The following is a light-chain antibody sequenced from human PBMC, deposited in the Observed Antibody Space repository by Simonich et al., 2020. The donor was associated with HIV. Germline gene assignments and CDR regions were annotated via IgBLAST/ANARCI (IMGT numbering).Light chain of an antibody. CDR2: WAS. Sequence: DIFMTQSQDSLAVSLVERATINCNSIRNVLYTSNNKNSSAWYKQKPGQPPKLLIYWASTRESWVPDRFSASGSGTDFTLTISSLQAEDVAVYYCQQYYSTPPTFGQGTKVEIK. J-gene: IGKJ1*01. CDR1: RNVLYTSNNKNS. V-gene: IGKV4-1*01. CDR3: QQYYSTPPT.